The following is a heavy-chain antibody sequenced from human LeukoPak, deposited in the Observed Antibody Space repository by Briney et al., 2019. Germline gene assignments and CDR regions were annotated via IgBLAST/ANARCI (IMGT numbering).Heavy chain of an antibody. CDR1: GFGFSVYW. CDR3: ARVPTNSYGFGQ. D-gene: IGHD5-18*01. V-gene: IGHV3-74*01. Sequence: GGSLRLSCAASGFGFSVYWMHWVRQAPGKGLVWVAHINEDGTSASHADSVKGRFTISRDNSKNTLYLQMNSLTVEDPAVYYCARVPTNSYGFGQWGQGSLVTVSS. CDR2: INEDGTSA. J-gene: IGHJ4*02.